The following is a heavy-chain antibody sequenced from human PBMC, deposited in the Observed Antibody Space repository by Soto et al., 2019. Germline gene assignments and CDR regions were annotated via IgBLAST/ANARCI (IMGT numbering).Heavy chain of an antibody. D-gene: IGHD2-2*01. Sequence: QITLKESGPTLVKPTQTLTLTCTFSGFSLSADGVGVGWIRQPPGKALEWLALIYWDDDKRYRPSLKSRLTNTKDPSKNQVVLTMTNMDPVDTATYYCAHAYGGTSWPNDAFDVWGQGTVVTVSS. CDR1: GFSLSADGVG. V-gene: IGHV2-5*02. CDR2: IYWDDDK. J-gene: IGHJ3*01. CDR3: AHAYGGTSWPNDAFDV.